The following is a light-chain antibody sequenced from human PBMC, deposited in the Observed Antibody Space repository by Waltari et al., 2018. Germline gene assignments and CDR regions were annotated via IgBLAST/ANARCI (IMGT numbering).Light chain of an antibody. V-gene: IGLV2-14*01. J-gene: IGLJ2*01. CDR2: DVS. CDR1: SSDGGGNNY. Sequence: QSALTQPASVSGSPGQSITISCTATSSDGGGNNYVSWYQQHPGKVPKLMIFDVSNRPSGVSNRFSGSKSGNTASLTISGLQAEDEADYYCASYTSHSHVVFGGGTKLTVL. CDR3: ASYTSHSHVV.